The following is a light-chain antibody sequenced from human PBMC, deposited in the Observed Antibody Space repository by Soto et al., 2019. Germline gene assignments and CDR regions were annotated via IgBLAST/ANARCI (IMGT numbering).Light chain of an antibody. CDR3: QQYNSDSPGVT. CDR2: DAS. CDR1: QSISIG. V-gene: IGKV1-5*01. Sequence: IQMNHSPSTLSASLGEIVTMTCADIQSISIGFAWDQQKPGKAPKLLIYDASSLESGVPSRFSGSGSGTEFTLTISSLQPDDFATYYCQQYNSDSPGVTFGQGTKVDIK. J-gene: IGKJ1*01.